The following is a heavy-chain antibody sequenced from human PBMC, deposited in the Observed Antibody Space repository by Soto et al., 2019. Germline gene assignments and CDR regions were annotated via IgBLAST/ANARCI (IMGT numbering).Heavy chain of an antibody. J-gene: IGHJ4*02. V-gene: IGHV3-21*01. CDR1: GFTFSSYS. CDR2: ISSSSYI. D-gene: IGHD3-3*01. Sequence: GGSLRLSCAASGFTFSSYSMNWVRQAPGKGLEWVSSISSSSYIYYADSVKGRFTISRDNAKNSLYLQMNSLRAEDTAVYYCARGPPYYDFWSGYYWGQGTLVTVSS. CDR3: ARGPPYYDFWSGYY.